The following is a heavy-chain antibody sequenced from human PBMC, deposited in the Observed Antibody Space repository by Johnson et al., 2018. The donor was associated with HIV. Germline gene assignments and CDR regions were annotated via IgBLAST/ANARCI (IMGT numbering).Heavy chain of an antibody. Sequence: HVQLVESGGGVVPPGRSLRLSCVASGFTFSNYGMHWVRQAPGKGLEWVAAVWYDGSNKYYANSVKGRFTIFRDNSENTMYLQMNRLRADDTAVYFCTKDRTNWGYDAFDIWGQGTMVTVSS. CDR2: VWYDGSNK. CDR1: GFTFSNYG. J-gene: IGHJ3*02. D-gene: IGHD7-27*01. CDR3: TKDRTNWGYDAFDI. V-gene: IGHV3-33*06.